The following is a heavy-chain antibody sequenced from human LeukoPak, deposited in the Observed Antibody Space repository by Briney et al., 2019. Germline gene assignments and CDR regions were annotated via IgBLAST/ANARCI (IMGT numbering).Heavy chain of an antibody. Sequence: SETLSLTCSVSGGSISNYYWSWIRQPPGKGLEWIGYIYYSGTTNYNPSLKSRVTISVDTSENQFSLKLSSVTAADTAVYYCARVSYYYGTGSHYNPTHFDYWGQGTLDTVSS. CDR2: IYYSGTT. CDR1: GGSISNYY. V-gene: IGHV4-59*01. D-gene: IGHD3-10*01. CDR3: ARVSYYYGTGSHYNPTHFDY. J-gene: IGHJ4*02.